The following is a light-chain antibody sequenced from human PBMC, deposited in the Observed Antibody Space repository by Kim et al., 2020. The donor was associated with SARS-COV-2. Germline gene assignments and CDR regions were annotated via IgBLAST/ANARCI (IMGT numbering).Light chain of an antibody. V-gene: IGKV1-5*03. CDR1: QTISTW. Sequence: DIQMTQSPSTLSASVGDRVTITCRASQTISTWLAWYQQKPGKAPKLLLYLASTLESCVPSRFSGSGSGTEFTLTIDSLQPDDFATYYCQHYIRFPYTFGQGTKLEI. J-gene: IGKJ2*01. CDR2: LAS. CDR3: QHYIRFPYT.